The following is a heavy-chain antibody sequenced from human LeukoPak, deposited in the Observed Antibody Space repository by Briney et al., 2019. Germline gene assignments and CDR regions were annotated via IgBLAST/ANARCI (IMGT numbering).Heavy chain of an antibody. J-gene: IGHJ4*02. CDR2: INHSGST. CDR3: ARDWGYVDY. D-gene: IGHD3/OR15-3a*01. Sequence: PSETLSLTCAVYGGSFSGYYWSWIRQLPGKGLEWIGEINHSGSTNYNPSLKSRVTISVDTSKNQFSLKLSSVTAADTAVYYCARDWGYVDYWGQGTLVTVSS. CDR1: GGSFSGYY. V-gene: IGHV4-34*01.